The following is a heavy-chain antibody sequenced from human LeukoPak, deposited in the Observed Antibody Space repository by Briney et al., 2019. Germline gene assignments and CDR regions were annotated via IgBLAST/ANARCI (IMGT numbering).Heavy chain of an antibody. CDR2: ITTDNTI. J-gene: IGHJ4*02. D-gene: IGHD4-17*01. Sequence: GGSLRLSCEASGFIFSSYEMNWVRQAPGKGLEWVSYITTDNTIYYADSVKGRFTISRDNAKNSLYLQMNSLRAEDTAVYYCARDLSTTVTTWDYWGQGTLVTVSS. CDR1: GFIFSSYE. CDR3: ARDLSTTVTTWDY. V-gene: IGHV3-48*03.